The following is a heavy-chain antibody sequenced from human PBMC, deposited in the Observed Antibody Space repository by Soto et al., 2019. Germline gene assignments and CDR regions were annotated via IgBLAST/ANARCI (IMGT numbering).Heavy chain of an antibody. J-gene: IGHJ5*02. CDR2: ISSNGDST. Sequence: GGSLRLSCSASGSTFSMFSMHWVRRAPGKGLEYVSGISSNGDSTYYADSVKGRFTISRDNSKNTLYLQMSSLRAVDTAVYYCVHPRSTVQIPPTWGQGTLVTVSS. D-gene: IGHD4-17*01. CDR1: GSTFSMFS. V-gene: IGHV3-64D*06. CDR3: VHPRSTVQIPPT.